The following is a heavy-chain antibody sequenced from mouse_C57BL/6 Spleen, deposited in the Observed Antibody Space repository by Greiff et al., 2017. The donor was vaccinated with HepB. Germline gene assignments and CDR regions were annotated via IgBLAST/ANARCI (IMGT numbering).Heavy chain of an antibody. V-gene: IGHV1-80*01. CDR2: IYPGDGDT. Sequence: VQLQESGAELVKPGASVKISCKASGYAFSSYWMNWVKQRPGKGLEWIGQIYPGDGDTNYNGKFKGKATLTADKSSSTAYMQLSSLTSEDSAVYFCAREGQGTPYAMDYWGQGTSVTVSS. CDR1: GYAFSSYW. CDR3: AREGQGTPYAMDY. J-gene: IGHJ4*01. D-gene: IGHD3-3*01.